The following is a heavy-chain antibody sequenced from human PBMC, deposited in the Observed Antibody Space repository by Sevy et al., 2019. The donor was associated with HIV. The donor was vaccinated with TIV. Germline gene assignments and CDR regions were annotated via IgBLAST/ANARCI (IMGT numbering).Heavy chain of an antibody. Sequence: ASVKVSCKASGYTFTSYGISWVRQAPGQGLEWMGWISAYNGNTNYAQKLQGRVTMTTDTSTSTAYMELRSLRSDETAVYYCARVGGHIVGAAYNWFDPWGQGTLVTVSS. CDR1: GYTFTSYG. V-gene: IGHV1-18*01. J-gene: IGHJ5*02. CDR3: ARVGGHIVGAAYNWFDP. CDR2: ISAYNGNT. D-gene: IGHD1-26*01.